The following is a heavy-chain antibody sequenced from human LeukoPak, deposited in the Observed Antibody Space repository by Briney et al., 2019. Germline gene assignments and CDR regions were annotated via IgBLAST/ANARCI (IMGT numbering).Heavy chain of an antibody. J-gene: IGHJ4*02. D-gene: IGHD3-9*01. Sequence: GGSLRLSCAASGFTFSSYSMNWVRQAPGKGLEWVSYISSSSSTIYYADSVKGRFTISRDNAKNSLYLQMNSLRAEDTAVYYCAKDGVRYSFVWVDYWGQGTLVTVSS. V-gene: IGHV3-48*04. CDR3: AKDGVRYSFVWVDY. CDR2: ISSSSSTI. CDR1: GFTFSSYS.